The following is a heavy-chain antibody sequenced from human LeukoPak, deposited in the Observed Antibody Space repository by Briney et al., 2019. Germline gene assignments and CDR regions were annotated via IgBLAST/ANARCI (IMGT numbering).Heavy chain of an antibody. D-gene: IGHD1-26*01. CDR2: INPRGGTT. CDR3: ARDLSGSYHMYYFDY. J-gene: IGHJ4*02. V-gene: IGHV1-46*01. CDR1: GYSFTNYY. Sequence: ASVKLSCKTSGYSFTNYYMHWVRQAPGQGLEWMGMINPRGGTTSQPQKFQGRVIMTRDTSTSTVYMELSSLRSEDTAVYFCARDLSGSYHMYYFDYWGQGTLVTVSS.